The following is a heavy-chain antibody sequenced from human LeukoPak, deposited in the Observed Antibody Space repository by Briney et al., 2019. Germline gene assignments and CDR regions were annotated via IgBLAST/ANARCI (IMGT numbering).Heavy chain of an antibody. CDR3: AREAAYFDC. CDR1: GFTFSTFA. CDR2: IGGSGTST. D-gene: IGHD6-13*01. J-gene: IGHJ4*02. Sequence: GGSLRLSCAASGFTFSTFAMSWVRQAPGKGLEWVSVIGGSGTSTYYADSVKGRFTISRDNSQNTLCLLMNSLRPEDTAVYYCAREAAYFDCWGQGTLVTVSS. V-gene: IGHV3-23*01.